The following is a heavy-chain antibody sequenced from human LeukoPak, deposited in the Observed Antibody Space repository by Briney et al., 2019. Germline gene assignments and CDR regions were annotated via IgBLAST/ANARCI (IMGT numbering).Heavy chain of an antibody. J-gene: IGHJ4*02. CDR3: AIGNNYGGNEGEGTLGY. CDR2: VWYDGKNK. Sequence: GRSLRLSCAASGFTFNTYGMHWVRQAPGKGLEWVAVVWYDGKNKYYGDSVKGRFTISRDNSKNTLYLQMNSLRAEDTAVYDCAIGNNYGGNEGEGTLGYWGQGSLVTVSS. D-gene: IGHD4-23*01. CDR1: GFTFNTYG. V-gene: IGHV3-33*01.